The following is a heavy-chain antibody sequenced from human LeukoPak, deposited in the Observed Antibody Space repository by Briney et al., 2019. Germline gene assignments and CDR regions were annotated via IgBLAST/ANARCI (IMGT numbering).Heavy chain of an antibody. V-gene: IGHV3-23*01. CDR1: GFTLPYG. J-gene: IGHJ4*02. CDR3: AKDEPRITMVRGAYFDY. D-gene: IGHD3-10*01. Sequence: GGSLRLSCVVSGFTLPYGMSWVRQAPGKGLEWVSYVSATGDTTSYADSVKGRFTISRDNAKNTLYLQMNSLRAEDTAVYYCAKDEPRITMVRGAYFDYWGQGTLVTVSS. CDR2: VSATGDTT.